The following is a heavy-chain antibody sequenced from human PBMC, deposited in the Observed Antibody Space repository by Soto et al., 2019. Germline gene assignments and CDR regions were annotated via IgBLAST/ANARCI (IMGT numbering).Heavy chain of an antibody. CDR2: IIPIFGTA. D-gene: IGHD6-19*01. CDR3: ASPQWLAGGYYFDY. J-gene: IGHJ4*02. CDR1: GGTFSSYA. Sequence: QVQLVQSGAEVKKPGSSVKVSCKASGGTFSSYAISWVRQAPGQGLEWMGGIIPIFGTANYAQKFKGRVTITTDKSTSTADMELSSLRSEETAVYYCASPQWLAGGYYFDYWGQGTLVTVSS. V-gene: IGHV1-69*06.